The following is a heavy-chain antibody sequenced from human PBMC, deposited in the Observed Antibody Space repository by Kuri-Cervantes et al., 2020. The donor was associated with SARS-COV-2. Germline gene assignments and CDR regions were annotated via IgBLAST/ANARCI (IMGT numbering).Heavy chain of an antibody. CDR3: ARARGIAVAGTRSYYYYYMDV. CDR1: GFTFSSYG. V-gene: IGHV3-33*08. Sequence: GESLKISCAASGFTFSSYGMHWVREAPGKGLEWVAVIWYDGVNKYYADSVKARFTISRDNSKNTLYLQMNCLRAEDTSVYSCARARGIAVAGTRSYYYYYMDVWGKGTTVTVSS. J-gene: IGHJ6*03. CDR2: IWYDGVNK. D-gene: IGHD6-19*01.